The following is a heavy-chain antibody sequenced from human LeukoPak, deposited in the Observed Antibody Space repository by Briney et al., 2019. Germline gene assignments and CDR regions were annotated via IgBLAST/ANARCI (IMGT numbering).Heavy chain of an antibody. D-gene: IGHD6-13*01. Sequence: PGGSLRLSCAASAFSVTNNYMSWVRQPPGKGLEWVSVIYSDSGTYYADSVKGRFTISRDNSKNTLYLQMNNLRAEDTAVYYCALRKYSSSPSGFDIWGQGTMVTVSS. CDR1: AFSVTNNY. J-gene: IGHJ3*02. V-gene: IGHV3-53*01. CDR2: IYSDSGT. CDR3: ALRKYSSSPSGFDI.